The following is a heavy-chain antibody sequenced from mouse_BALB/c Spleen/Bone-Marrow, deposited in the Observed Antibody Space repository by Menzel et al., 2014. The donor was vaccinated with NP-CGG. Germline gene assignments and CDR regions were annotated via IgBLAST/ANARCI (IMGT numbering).Heavy chain of an antibody. CDR1: GFNIKETS. D-gene: IGHD2-14*01. Sequence: VQMQQSGAELVKPGASVKLSCTASGFNIKETSMHWVKQSPEQGLEWIGRIDPANGNTKYDPKFQGKATITADTSSNTAYLHLSSLTSEDTAVYYCATYYRYDRRFAYWGQGILVTVSA. CDR3: ATYYRYDRRFAY. J-gene: IGHJ3*01. CDR2: IDPANGNT. V-gene: IGHV14-3*02.